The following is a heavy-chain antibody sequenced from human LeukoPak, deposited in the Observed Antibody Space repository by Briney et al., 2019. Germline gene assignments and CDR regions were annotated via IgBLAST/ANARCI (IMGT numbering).Heavy chain of an antibody. J-gene: IGHJ6*03. CDR3: AKGGGYEAQYYYYYLDV. CDR2: IRYDGSNK. V-gene: IGHV3-30*02. CDR1: GFTFISYG. D-gene: IGHD5-12*01. Sequence: GGSLRLACAASGFTFISYGMYWVRQAPGKGLESVAFIRYDGSNKYYADSVKGRFTVSRDNSKNTLYLQMKSLRAEDTAVYYCAKGGGYEAQYYYYYLDVWGKGTTVTISS.